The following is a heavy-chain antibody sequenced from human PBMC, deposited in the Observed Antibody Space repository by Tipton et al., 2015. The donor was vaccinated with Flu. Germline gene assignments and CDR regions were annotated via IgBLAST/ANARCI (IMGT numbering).Heavy chain of an antibody. CDR3: ARDRGYYFDY. D-gene: IGHD3-10*01. Sequence: TLSLTCTVSGGSISSYYWSWIRQPPGKGLEWIGYIYYSGSTNYNPSLKSRVTISVDTSKNQFSLKLSSVTAADSAVYYCARDRGYYFDYWGQGTLVTVSS. J-gene: IGHJ4*02. V-gene: IGHV4-59*01. CDR1: GGSISSYY. CDR2: IYYSGST.